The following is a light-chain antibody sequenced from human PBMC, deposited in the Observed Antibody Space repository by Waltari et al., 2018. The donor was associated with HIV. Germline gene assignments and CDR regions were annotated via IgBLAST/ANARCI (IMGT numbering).Light chain of an antibody. J-gene: IGLJ2*01. CDR3: CSYGGSTDVV. CDR1: SSDVGSYKL. V-gene: IGLV2-23*01. CDR2: EGS. Sequence: QSALTQPASVSGSPGQSITISCTGPSSDVGSYKLVSWYQQHAGKAPKLMIYEGSKRPSGVSTRFSGSKSGNTASLTISGLQAEDEADYYCCSYGGSTDVVFGGGTKLTVL.